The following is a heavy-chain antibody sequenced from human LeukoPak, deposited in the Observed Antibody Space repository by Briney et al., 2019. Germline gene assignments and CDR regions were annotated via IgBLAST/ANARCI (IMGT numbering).Heavy chain of an antibody. V-gene: IGHV3-23*01. CDR1: EVSLRSYT. D-gene: IGHD2-2*01. CDR3: ARMPSTEIYYSYYVDV. J-gene: IGHJ6*03. Sequence: PGGSLRLSCGDSEVSLRSYTMTWVRQAPGKGRGWVSGISVYGVSTDYADSVKGRFTISRDDSNNTLYLQMDSLGTEDTAVYYCARMPSTEIYYSYYVDVWGKGTTVTVSS. CDR2: ISVYGVST.